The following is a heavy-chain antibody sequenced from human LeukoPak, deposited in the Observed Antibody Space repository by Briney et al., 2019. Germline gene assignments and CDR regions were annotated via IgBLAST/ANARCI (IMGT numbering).Heavy chain of an antibody. D-gene: IGHD3-22*01. CDR2: IYYSGST. V-gene: IGHV4-39*01. CDR3: ARRKYYHDSSGYYHIEDFQH. Sequence: SETLSLTCTVSGGSISSSSYYWGWIRQPPGKGLEWIGSIYYSGSTYYNPSLKSRVTISVDTSKNQFSLKLSSVTAADTAVYYFARRKYYHDSSGYYHIEDFQHWGQGTPVTVPS. CDR1: GGSISSSSYY. J-gene: IGHJ1*01.